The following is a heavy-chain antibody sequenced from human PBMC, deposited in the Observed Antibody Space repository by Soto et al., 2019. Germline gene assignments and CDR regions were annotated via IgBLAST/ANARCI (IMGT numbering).Heavy chain of an antibody. CDR3: ARGYRSGSYPAYFDY. V-gene: IGHV3-64*01. CDR1: GFTFSSYA. Sequence: EVQLVESGGGLVQPGGSLRLSCAASGFTFSSYAMHWVRQALGKGLEYVSAISSNGGSTYYANSVKGRFTISRDNSKNTLYLQMGSLRAEDMAVYYCARGYRSGSYPAYFDYWGQGTLVTVSS. CDR2: ISSNGGST. J-gene: IGHJ4*02. D-gene: IGHD1-26*01.